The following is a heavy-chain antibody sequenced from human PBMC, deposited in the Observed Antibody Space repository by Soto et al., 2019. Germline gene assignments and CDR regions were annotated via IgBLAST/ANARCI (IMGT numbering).Heavy chain of an antibody. D-gene: IGHD3-10*01. V-gene: IGHV1-69*02. CDR2: IIPILGIA. CDR3: ARWGGYYYGSGSRPFDP. Sequence: QVQLVQSGAEVKKPGSSVKVSCKASGGTFSSYTISWVRQAPGQGLEWMGRIIPILGIANYAQKFQGRVTITADKSTSTAYMELSSLRSEDPAVSYCARWGGYYYGSGSRPFDPWGQGTLVTVSS. CDR1: GGTFSSYT. J-gene: IGHJ5*02.